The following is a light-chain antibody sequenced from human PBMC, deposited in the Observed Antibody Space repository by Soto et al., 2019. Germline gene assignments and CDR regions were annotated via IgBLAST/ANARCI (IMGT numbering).Light chain of an antibody. Sequence: DIQMTQSPSTLSASVGDVVTITCRASQSISSWLAWYQQKPGKAPKLLIYKASTLKSGVPSRFSGSGSGTEFTLTISSLQPDDFATYYCKQYNSYWKFGQGTKVDIK. CDR3: KQYNSYWK. CDR2: KAS. CDR1: QSISSW. V-gene: IGKV1-5*03. J-gene: IGKJ1*01.